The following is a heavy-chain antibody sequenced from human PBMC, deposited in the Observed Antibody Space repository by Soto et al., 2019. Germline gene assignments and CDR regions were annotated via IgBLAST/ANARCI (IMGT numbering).Heavy chain of an antibody. CDR2: ISSSGSTI. V-gene: IGHV3-11*01. Sequence: GGSLRLSCAASGFTFSDYYMSWIRQAPGKGLEWVSDISSSGSTIYYADSVKGRFTISRDNAKNSLYLQINSLRAEDTAVYYCARKGLVTNYYYYMDVWGKGTTVTVSS. CDR1: GFTFSDYY. CDR3: ARKGLVTNYYYYMDV. D-gene: IGHD3-3*01. J-gene: IGHJ6*03.